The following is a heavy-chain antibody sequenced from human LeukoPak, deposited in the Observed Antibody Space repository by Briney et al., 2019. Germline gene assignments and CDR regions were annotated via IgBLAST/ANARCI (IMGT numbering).Heavy chain of an antibody. CDR2: INPNSGGT. D-gene: IGHD3-10*01. CDR1: GYTFTGYY. Sequence: ASVKVSCKASGYTFTGYYMHWVRQAPGQGLEGMGWINPNSGGTNYAQKFQGRVTMTRDTSISTAYMELSRLRSDDTAVYYCARDYYGSGSYYRGVVYWGQGTLVTASS. J-gene: IGHJ4*02. V-gene: IGHV1-2*02. CDR3: ARDYYGSGSYYRGVVY.